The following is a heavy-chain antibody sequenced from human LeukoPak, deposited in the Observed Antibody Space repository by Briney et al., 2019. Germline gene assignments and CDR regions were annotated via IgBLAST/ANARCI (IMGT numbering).Heavy chain of an antibody. CDR1: GGSFSGYY. CDR2: INHSGST. CDR3: ARSYSGWYTGGGRAFDI. V-gene: IGHV4-34*01. D-gene: IGHD6-19*01. Sequence: TSETLSLTCAVYGGSFSGYYWSWIRQPPGKGLEWIGEINHSGSTNYNPSLKSRVTMSVDTSKNQFSLRLSSVTAADTAVYYCARSYSGWYTGGGRAFDIWGQGTMVTVSS. J-gene: IGHJ3*02.